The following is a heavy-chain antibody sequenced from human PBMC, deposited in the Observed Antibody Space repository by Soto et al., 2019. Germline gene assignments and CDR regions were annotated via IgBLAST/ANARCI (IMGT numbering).Heavy chain of an antibody. CDR2: ISSSSSYI. CDR1: GFTFSSYS. D-gene: IGHD1-7*01. J-gene: IGHJ6*03. CDR3: ASTTSITGTITFYYYYMDV. Sequence: GGSLRLSCAASGFTFSSYSMNWVRQAPGKGLEWVSSISSSSSYIYYADSVKGRFTISRDNAKNSLYLQMNSLRAEDTAVYYCASTTSITGTITFYYYYMDVWGKGTTVTVSS. V-gene: IGHV3-21*01.